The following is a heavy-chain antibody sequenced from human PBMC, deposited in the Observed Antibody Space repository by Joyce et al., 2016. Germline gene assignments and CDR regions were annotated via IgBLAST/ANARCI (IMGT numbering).Heavy chain of an antibody. CDR3: ARDGGYYYFDY. V-gene: IGHV4-59*02. Sequence: QVHLQESGPGLVKPSETLSLTCTVSGDSGTSLFWNWIRQPPGKGLEWVSHISSTGSTKYNPSLKRRATISLDAPRNQFSLKLTSVIAADTAIYYCARDGGYYYFDYWGQGTLVAVSS. J-gene: IGHJ4*02. CDR1: GDSGTSLF. D-gene: IGHD1-26*01. CDR2: ISSTGST.